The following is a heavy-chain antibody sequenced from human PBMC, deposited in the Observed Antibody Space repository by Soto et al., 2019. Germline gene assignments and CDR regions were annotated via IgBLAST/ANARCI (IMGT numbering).Heavy chain of an antibody. Sequence: GSGPTLVNPTQTLTLTCTFSGFSLNTAAVGVGWIRQPPGNALEWLALIYLDNDKRYNTSLKTRLTITKDTSKNQVVLKMTNMDPVDTATYFCAHREGDDYVWGSYKDAFDIWGQGTMVTVSS. CDR2: IYLDNDK. CDR1: GFSLNTAAVG. J-gene: IGHJ3*02. CDR3: AHREGDDYVWGSYKDAFDI. V-gene: IGHV2-5*02. D-gene: IGHD3-16*01.